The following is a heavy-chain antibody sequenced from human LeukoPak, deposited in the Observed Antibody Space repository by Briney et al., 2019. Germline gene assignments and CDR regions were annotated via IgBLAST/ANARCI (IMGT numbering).Heavy chain of an antibody. J-gene: IGHJ4*02. D-gene: IGHD1-26*01. CDR2: ISSSGTSM. CDR1: GFTFSSYE. CDR3: ARVLGIVGG. Sequence: GGSLRLSCAASGFTFSSYEMNWVRQAPGKGLEWVSYISSSGTSMYYADAVKGRFTISRDNAKNSLYLQMNSLRADDTAVYYCARVLGIVGGWGQGTLVTVCS. V-gene: IGHV3-48*03.